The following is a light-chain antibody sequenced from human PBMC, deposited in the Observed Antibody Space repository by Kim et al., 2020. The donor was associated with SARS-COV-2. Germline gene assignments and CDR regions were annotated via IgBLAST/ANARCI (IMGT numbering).Light chain of an antibody. CDR2: LGY. CDR3: MQALQTPR. Sequence: DIVMTQSPLSLPVTPGEPASISCRSSQSLLHSNGYNYLDWYLQKPGQSPQLLIYLGYNRASGVPDRFSGSGSGTDFTLKISRVEAEDVGVYYCMQALQTPRFGQGTKVDIK. V-gene: IGKV2-28*01. CDR1: QSLLHSNGYNY. J-gene: IGKJ1*01.